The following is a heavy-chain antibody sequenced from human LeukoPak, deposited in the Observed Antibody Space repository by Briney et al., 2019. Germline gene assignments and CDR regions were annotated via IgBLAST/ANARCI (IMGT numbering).Heavy chain of an antibody. Sequence: ASVMVSCKASGYTFTGYSMHWLRQAPGQGLEWMGWINPNSGDTNYAQKFQDRVTLTRDTSINTAYMELTNLKSDDTAVYYCARPSGDFYSWLDPWGQGTLVTVSS. J-gene: IGHJ5*02. CDR2: INPNSGDT. D-gene: IGHD6-19*01. V-gene: IGHV1-2*02. CDR1: GYTFTGYS. CDR3: ARPSGDFYSWLDP.